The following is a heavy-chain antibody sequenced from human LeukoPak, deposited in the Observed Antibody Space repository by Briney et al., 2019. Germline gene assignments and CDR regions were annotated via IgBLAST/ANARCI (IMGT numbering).Heavy chain of an antibody. CDR3: AKDKGVRYFDY. CDR1: GFTFSSYA. Sequence: GRSLRLSCAASGFTFSSYAMHWVRQAPGKGLEWVAVISYDGSNKYYADSVKGRFTISRDNSKNTVYLQMNSLRAEDTAVYYCAKDKGVRYFDYWGQGTLVTVSS. J-gene: IGHJ4*02. CDR2: ISYDGSNK. D-gene: IGHD3-10*01. V-gene: IGHV3-30-3*01.